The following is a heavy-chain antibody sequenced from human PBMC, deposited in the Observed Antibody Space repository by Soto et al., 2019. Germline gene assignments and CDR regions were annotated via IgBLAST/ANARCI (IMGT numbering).Heavy chain of an antibody. CDR3: ARIAAAGTNFDY. CDR2: IYYSGST. J-gene: IGHJ4*02. D-gene: IGHD6-13*01. V-gene: IGHV4-30-4*01. Sequence: SETLSLTCTVSGDSISSGDYYWSWIRQPQGKGLEWIGYIYYSGSTYYNPSLKSRVTISVDTSKDQFSLKLSSVTAADTAVYYCARIAAAGTNFDYWGQGTLVTVSS. CDR1: GDSISSGDYY.